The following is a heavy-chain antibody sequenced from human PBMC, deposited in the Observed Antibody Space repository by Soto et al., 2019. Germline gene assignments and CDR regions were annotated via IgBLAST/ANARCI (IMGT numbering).Heavy chain of an antibody. J-gene: IGHJ4*02. CDR1: GFSLSTSGVG. V-gene: IGHV2-5*02. D-gene: IGHD4-17*01. Sequence: QITLKESGPALVKPTQTLTLTCTFSGFSLSTSGVGVGWIRQPPGKALEWLAVIYWDDSTHYSPSLESRLTITKDTSKNQVVLTMTNMDPVDTATYFCAHKGYGDYPLDYWGQGTLVTVSS. CDR2: IYWDDST. CDR3: AHKGYGDYPLDY.